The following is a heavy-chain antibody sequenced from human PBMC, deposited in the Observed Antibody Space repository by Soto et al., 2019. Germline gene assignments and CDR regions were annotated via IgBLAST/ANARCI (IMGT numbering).Heavy chain of an antibody. CDR1: GYSFTRYG. V-gene: IGHV1-18*01. CDR2: ISPYNDHT. Sequence: QVQLVQSGTEVKKPGASVKVSCKASGYSFTRYGISWVRQAPGQGPEWVGWISPYNDHTNYAEKLQGRVIVTIDTSTRTAYMELRSLRSDDTAVYYCARDEDAITGTFVDYWGQGTLVTVSS. J-gene: IGHJ4*02. D-gene: IGHD1-20*01. CDR3: ARDEDAITGTFVDY.